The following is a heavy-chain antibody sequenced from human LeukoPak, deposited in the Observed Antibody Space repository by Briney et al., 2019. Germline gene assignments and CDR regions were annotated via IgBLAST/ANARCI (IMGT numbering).Heavy chain of an antibody. CDR1: GFTFSSYA. CDR2: ISGSGGST. J-gene: IGHJ6*02. CDR3: AKGMNYDILTYYYYYGMDV. Sequence: PGGSLRLSCAASGFTFSSYAMSWVRQAPGKGLEWVSAISGSGGSTYYADSVKGRFTISRDNSKHTLYLQMNSLRAEDTAVYYCAKGMNYDILTYYYYYGMDVWGQGTTVTVSS. D-gene: IGHD3-9*01. V-gene: IGHV3-23*01.